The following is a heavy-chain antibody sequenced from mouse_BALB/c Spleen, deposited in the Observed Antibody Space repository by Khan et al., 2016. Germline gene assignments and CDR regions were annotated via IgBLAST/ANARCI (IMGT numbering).Heavy chain of an antibody. CDR2: INPRSGYT. D-gene: IGHD2-1*01. J-gene: IGHJ2*01. Sequence: QVQLQQSGAELARPGASVKMSCKASGYTFTIYTMPWVKQRPGQGLDRIGYINPRSGYTNYKQKFKAKSTLTAAQSSRTAYMQLISLPSEDSAVYYCAMSWCMWGNYVFDYWGQGTALTGSS. V-gene: IGHV1-4*01. CDR3: AMSWCMWGNYVFDY. CDR1: GYTFTIYT.